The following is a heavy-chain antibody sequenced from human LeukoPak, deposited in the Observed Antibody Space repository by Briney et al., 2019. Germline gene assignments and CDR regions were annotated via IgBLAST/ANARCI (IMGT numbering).Heavy chain of an antibody. J-gene: IGHJ4*02. CDR3: AKGEGRYYGSGSYSYFDY. CDR2: ISGSGGST. V-gene: IGHV3-23*01. D-gene: IGHD3-10*01. Sequence: GGSLRLSCAASGFTFSSYEMNWVRQAPGKGLEWVSAISGSGGSTYYADSVKGRFTISRDNSKNTLYLQMNSLRAEDTAVYYCAKGEGRYYGSGSYSYFDYWGQGTLVTVSS. CDR1: GFTFSSYE.